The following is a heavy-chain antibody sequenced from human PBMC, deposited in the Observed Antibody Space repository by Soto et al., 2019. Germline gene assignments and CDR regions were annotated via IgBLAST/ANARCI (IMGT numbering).Heavy chain of an antibody. Sequence: GGSLRLSCAASGFTFSSYAMHWVRQAPGKGLEWVAVISYDGSNKYYADSVKGRFTISRDNSKNTLYLQMNSLRAEDTAVYYCARVSSNYNWNPWDYYYGMDVWGQGTTVTVSS. D-gene: IGHD1-20*01. CDR2: ISYDGSNK. V-gene: IGHV3-30-3*01. CDR1: GFTFSSYA. CDR3: ARVSSNYNWNPWDYYYGMDV. J-gene: IGHJ6*02.